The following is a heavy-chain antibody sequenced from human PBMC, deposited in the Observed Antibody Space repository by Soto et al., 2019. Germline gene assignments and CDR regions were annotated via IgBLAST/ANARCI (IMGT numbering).Heavy chain of an antibody. J-gene: IGHJ5*02. CDR2: IYYSGST. CDR3: AREGPEWGRIFGVVFKPNWFDP. CDR1: GGSISSSSYY. V-gene: IGHV4-39*07. Sequence: SETLSLTCTVSGGSISSSSYYWGWIRQPPGKGLEWIGSIYYSGSTYYNPSLKSRVTISVDTSKNQFSLKLSSVTAADTAVYYCAREGPEWGRIFGVVFKPNWFDPWGQGTLVTVSS. D-gene: IGHD3-3*01.